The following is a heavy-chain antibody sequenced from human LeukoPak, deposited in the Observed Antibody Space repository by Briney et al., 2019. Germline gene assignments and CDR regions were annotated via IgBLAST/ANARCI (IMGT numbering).Heavy chain of an antibody. CDR2: ISSSSRDI. CDR1: GFTFSTYA. Sequence: GGSLRLSCVASGFTFSTYAMNWVRLAPGKGLEWVSSISSSSRDIYYVDSVKGRSTISRDNANNSVYLQINSLRGEDTAVYYCARGSRTIELGDDYWGQGTLVTVSS. J-gene: IGHJ4*02. D-gene: IGHD5-24*01. V-gene: IGHV3-21*01. CDR3: ARGSRTIELGDDY.